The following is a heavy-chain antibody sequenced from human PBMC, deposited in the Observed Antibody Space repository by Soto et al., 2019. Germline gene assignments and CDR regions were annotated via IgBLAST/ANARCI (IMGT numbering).Heavy chain of an antibody. Sequence: SETLSLTCTVSGGSVSSGSYYWSWIRQPPGKGLEWIGYIYYSGSTNYNPSLKSRVTISVDTSKNQFSLKLSSVTAADTAVYYCARDPLHDGYCSGGSCSGVDYWGQGTLVTSPQ. D-gene: IGHD2-15*01. CDR2: IYYSGST. V-gene: IGHV4-61*01. J-gene: IGHJ4*02. CDR3: ARDPLHDGYCSGGSCSGVDY. CDR1: GGSVSSGSYY.